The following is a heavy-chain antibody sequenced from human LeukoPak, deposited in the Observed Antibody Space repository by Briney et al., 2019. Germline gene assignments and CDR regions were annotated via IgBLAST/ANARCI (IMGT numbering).Heavy chain of an antibody. J-gene: IGHJ4*02. V-gene: IGHV1-46*01. CDR2: INPSGGST. CDR3: ATKSPDYYDSSGYYYGY. Sequence: GASVKVSCKASGYTFTSYYMHWVRQAPGQGLEWMGIINPSGGSTSYAQKFQGRVTMTRDTSISTAYMELSRLRSDDTAVYYCATKSPDYYDSSGYYYGYWGQGTLVTVSS. D-gene: IGHD3-22*01. CDR1: GYTFTSYY.